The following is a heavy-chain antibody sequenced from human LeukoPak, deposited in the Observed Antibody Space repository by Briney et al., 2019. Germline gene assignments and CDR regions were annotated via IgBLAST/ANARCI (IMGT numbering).Heavy chain of an antibody. CDR1: GLTFSSYA. Sequence: GGSLRLSCAASGLTFSSYAMSWVRQAPGKGLEWVSGISGSGGSTYYDASVKGRFTISRDNSKNTLYLQMNSLRAEDTAVYYCAKDRATVTTTSFDFWGQGTLVTVSS. V-gene: IGHV3-23*01. CDR3: AKDRATVTTTSFDF. CDR2: ISGSGGST. J-gene: IGHJ4*02. D-gene: IGHD4-11*01.